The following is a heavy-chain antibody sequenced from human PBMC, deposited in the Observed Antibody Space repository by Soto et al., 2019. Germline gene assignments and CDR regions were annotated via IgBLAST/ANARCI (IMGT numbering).Heavy chain of an antibody. V-gene: IGHV1-69*01. CDR2: IIPIFGTA. CDR3: XXVGYGGNSLYYFDY. CDR1: GGTFSSYA. J-gene: IGHJ4*02. D-gene: IGHD2-21*02. Sequence: QVQLVQSGAEVKKPGSSVKVSCKASGGTFSSYAISWVRQAPGQGLEWMGGIIPIFGTANYAQKFQGRVTITADESTSTAYMELGSLRSEDTAXXYCXXVGYGGNSLYYFDYWGQGTLVTVSS.